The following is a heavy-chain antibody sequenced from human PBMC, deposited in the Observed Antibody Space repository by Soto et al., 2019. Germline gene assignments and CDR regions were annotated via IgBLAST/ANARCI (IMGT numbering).Heavy chain of an antibody. CDR2: ISYDGSNK. Sequence: QVQLVESGGGVVQPGRSLRLYCAASGFTFSSYAMHWVRQAPGKGLEWVAVISYDGSNKYYADSVKGRFTISRDNSKNTLYLQMNSLRAEDTAVYYCARVGYDFCFDYWGQGTLVTVSS. V-gene: IGHV3-30-3*01. CDR3: ARVGYDFCFDY. CDR1: GFTFSSYA. D-gene: IGHD3-3*01. J-gene: IGHJ4*02.